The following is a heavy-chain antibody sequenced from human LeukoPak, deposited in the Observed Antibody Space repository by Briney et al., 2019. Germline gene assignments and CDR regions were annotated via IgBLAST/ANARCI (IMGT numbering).Heavy chain of an antibody. CDR1: GYTFTSYG. D-gene: IGHD3-22*01. CDR3: ARMPYDSSGYYKH. Sequence: ASVKVSFKASGYTFTSYGISWVRQAPRQGLEWMGWISPYNGDTNYAQKLQGRVTMTTDTSTSTAYMELRSLTSDDTAVYYCARMPYDSSGYYKHWGQGTLVTVSS. J-gene: IGHJ1*01. V-gene: IGHV1-18*01. CDR2: ISPYNGDT.